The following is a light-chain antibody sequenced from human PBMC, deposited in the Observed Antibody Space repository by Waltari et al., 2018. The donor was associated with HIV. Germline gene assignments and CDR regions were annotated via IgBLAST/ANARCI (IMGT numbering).Light chain of an antibody. Sequence: QSVLTQPPSASGTAGQRVTISCSGTSSNIGSNTVNWYQQLPGTAPNLLIYHNNQRPSGVPDRFAGSKSGTSASLAISGLRSEDEADYYCAAWDASLSGNWVFGGGTKLTVL. CDR1: SSNIGSNT. J-gene: IGLJ3*02. V-gene: IGLV1-44*01. CDR2: HNN. CDR3: AAWDASLSGNWV.